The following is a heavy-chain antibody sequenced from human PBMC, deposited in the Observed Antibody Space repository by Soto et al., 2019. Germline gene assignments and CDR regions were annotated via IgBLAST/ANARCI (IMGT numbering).Heavy chain of an antibody. CDR3: ARHAPQWLNHHGMDV. CDR2: IYPGDSDT. CDR1: GYSFSSYW. J-gene: IGHJ6*02. Sequence: GGSLKISCKGSGYSFSSYWIGWVRQMPGKGLEWMGIIYPGDSDTRYGPPFQGQVTLPDEKSISTAYPQWSSLKASDPALYYWARHAPQWLNHHGMDVWRQRTTVTATS. D-gene: IGHD6-19*01. V-gene: IGHV5-51*01.